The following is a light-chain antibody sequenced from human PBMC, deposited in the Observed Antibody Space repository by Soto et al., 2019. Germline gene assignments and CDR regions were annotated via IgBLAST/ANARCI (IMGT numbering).Light chain of an antibody. CDR2: GAS. J-gene: IGKJ1*01. CDR1: QSVSSSY. Sequence: ELVLTQSPGTLSLSPGERATLSCRASQSVSSSYLAWYQQKPGQAPRLLMYGASSRATGIPVRFSGSGSGTDFTLTISRLEPEDFAVYYCQYYDSSPTFGQGTRWISN. CDR3: QYYDSSPT. V-gene: IGKV3-20*01.